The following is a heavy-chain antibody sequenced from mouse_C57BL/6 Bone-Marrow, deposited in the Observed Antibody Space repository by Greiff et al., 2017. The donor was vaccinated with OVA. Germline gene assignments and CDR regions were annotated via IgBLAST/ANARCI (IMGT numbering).Heavy chain of an antibody. D-gene: IGHD1-1*01. Sequence: EVKLQQSGPELVKPGASVKISCKASGYTFTDYYMNWVKQSHGKSLEWIGDINPNNGGTSYNQKFKGKATLTVDKSSSTAYMELRSLTSEDSAVYYCARDGSSGFYAMDYWGQGTSVTVSS. V-gene: IGHV1-26*01. CDR3: ARDGSSGFYAMDY. CDR2: INPNNGGT. CDR1: GYTFTDYY. J-gene: IGHJ4*01.